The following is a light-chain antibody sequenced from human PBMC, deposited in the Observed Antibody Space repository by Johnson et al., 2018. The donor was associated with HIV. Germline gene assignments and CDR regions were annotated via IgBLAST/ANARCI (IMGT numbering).Light chain of an antibody. V-gene: IGLV1-51*01. CDR3: GTWDSSLRVGF. CDR1: SSNIGNNY. CDR2: DNN. J-gene: IGLJ1*01. Sequence: QSVLTQPPSVSAAPGQKVTISCSGSSSNIGNNYVSWYQQVPGTAPKLLIYDNNRRPSGIPDRFSGSKYGTSATLGITGLQTGDEADYYCGTWDSSLRVGFFGTGTKVTVL.